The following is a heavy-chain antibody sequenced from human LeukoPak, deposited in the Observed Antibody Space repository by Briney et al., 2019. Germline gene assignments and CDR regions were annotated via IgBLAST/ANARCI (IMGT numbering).Heavy chain of an antibody. D-gene: IGHD1-20*01. CDR1: GYTFIDYC. V-gene: IGHV1-2*06. Sequence: ASVKVSCKDSGYTFIDYCIHWVRQAPGQGLEWMGRINPNSGGTNYAQKFQGRVTMTSDTSISTAYMELSRLRSDDTAVYYCAGEYNWNDPAYYYYMDVWGKGTTVTVSS. J-gene: IGHJ6*03. CDR2: INPNSGGT. CDR3: AGEYNWNDPAYYYYMDV.